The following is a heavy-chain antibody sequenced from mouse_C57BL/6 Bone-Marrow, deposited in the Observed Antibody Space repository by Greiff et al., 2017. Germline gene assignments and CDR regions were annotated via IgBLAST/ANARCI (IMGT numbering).Heavy chain of an antibody. CDR1: GYAFSSYW. D-gene: IGHD1-1*01. J-gene: IGHJ2*01. CDR3: AGATRGSNNIDY. Sequence: VQLQESGAELVKPGASVKISCKASGYAFSSYWMNWVKQRPGQGLEWIGKIYPGDGDTNYNGKFKGKASLTADKSSSTAYMQLSSLTSVDSAVXICAGATRGSNNIDYWGQGTTLTVSS. V-gene: IGHV1-80*01. CDR2: IYPGDGDT.